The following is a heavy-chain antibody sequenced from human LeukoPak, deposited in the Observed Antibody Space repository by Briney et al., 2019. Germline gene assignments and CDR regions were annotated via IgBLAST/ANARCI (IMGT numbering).Heavy chain of an antibody. D-gene: IGHD6-6*01. V-gene: IGHV3-48*01. CDR1: GFTFSSYS. Sequence: PGGSLRLSCAASGFTFSSYSMNWVRQAXXXXXXXVSYISSSSSTIYYADSVKGRFTISRDNAKNSLYLQMNSLRAEDTAVYYCARDRIAARRSHFDYWGQGTLVTVSS. CDR3: ARDRIAARRSHFDY. J-gene: IGHJ4*02. CDR2: ISSSSSTI.